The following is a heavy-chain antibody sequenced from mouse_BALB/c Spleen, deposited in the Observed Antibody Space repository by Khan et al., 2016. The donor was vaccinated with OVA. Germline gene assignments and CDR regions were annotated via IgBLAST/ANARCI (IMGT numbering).Heavy chain of an antibody. CDR2: IWGDGST. D-gene: IGHD1-2*01. CDR1: GFSLTGYG. CDR3: ARELRLGGFAY. J-gene: IGHJ3*01. Sequence: VQLKESGPGLVAPSQSLSITCTVSGFSLTGYGINWVRQPPGKGLEWLGMIWGDGSTDYNSALKSRLAISKDNSKSQVFLKMNSLQTDDTARYVCARELRLGGFAYWGQGTLVTVSA. V-gene: IGHV2-6-7*01.